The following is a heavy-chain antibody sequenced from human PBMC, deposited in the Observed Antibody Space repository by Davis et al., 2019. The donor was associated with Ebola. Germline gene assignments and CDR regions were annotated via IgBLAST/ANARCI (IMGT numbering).Heavy chain of an antibody. CDR3: TRHCSGGSCYSDAFDI. V-gene: IGHV3-49*04. CDR1: GFTFGDYA. D-gene: IGHD2-15*01. CDR2: IRSKAYGGTT. J-gene: IGHJ3*02. Sequence: PGGSLRLSCTASGFTFGDYAMSWVRQAPGKGLEWVGFIRSKAYGGTTEYAASVKGRFTISRDDSKSIAYLQMNSLKTDDTAVYYCTRHCSGGSCYSDAFDIWGQGTMVTVSS.